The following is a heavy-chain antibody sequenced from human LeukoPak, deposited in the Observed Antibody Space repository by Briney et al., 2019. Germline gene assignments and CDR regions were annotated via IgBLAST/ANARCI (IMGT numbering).Heavy chain of an antibody. J-gene: IGHJ6*03. CDR3: ARDHRPQYYYYYMDV. CDR2: ISSSSSTI. V-gene: IGHV3-48*01. Sequence: GGSLRLSFAASGFTFSSYSMNWVRQAPGKGLEWVSYISSSSSTIYYADSVKGRFTISRDNAKNSLYLQMNSLRAVDTAVYYCARDHRPQYYYYYMDVWGKGTTVTVSS. D-gene: IGHD1-14*01. CDR1: GFTFSSYS.